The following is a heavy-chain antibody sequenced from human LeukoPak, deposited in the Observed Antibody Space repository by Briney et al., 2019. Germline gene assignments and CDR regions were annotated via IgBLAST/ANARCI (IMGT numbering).Heavy chain of an antibody. D-gene: IGHD1-26*01. V-gene: IGHV4-59*01. J-gene: IGHJ4*02. CDR3: ATRSVGYLDY. CDR2: IYYSGST. Sequence: SETPSLTCTVSGGSISSYYWSWIRQPPGKGLEWIGYIYYSGSTNYNPSLKSRVTISVDTSNNQFSLKLSSVTAADTAVYYCATRSVGYLDYWGQGTLVTVST. CDR1: GGSISSYY.